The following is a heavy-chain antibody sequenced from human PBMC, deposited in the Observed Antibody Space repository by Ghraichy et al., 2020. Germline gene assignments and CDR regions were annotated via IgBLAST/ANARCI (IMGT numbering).Heavy chain of an antibody. D-gene: IGHD6-13*01. CDR1: GCTFRTYW. CDR3: ARDTTSAGTPVDY. CDR2: IKQDGRDK. J-gene: IGHJ4*02. Sequence: LSLTCVASGCTFRTYWMSWVRQTPGKGLEWVANIKQDGRDKYYVDSVKGRFTISRDNAKNSLYLQMNSLRAEDTAMYYCARDTTSAGTPVDYWGQGTLVTVSS. V-gene: IGHV3-7*01.